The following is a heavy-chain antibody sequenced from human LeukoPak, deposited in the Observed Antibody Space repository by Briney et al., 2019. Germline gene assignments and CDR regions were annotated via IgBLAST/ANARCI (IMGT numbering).Heavy chain of an antibody. V-gene: IGHV3-7*01. D-gene: IGHD2-2*01. CDR1: GFTFRSYR. CDR3: ARAGYCTSNSCYSPNFYYMDV. J-gene: IGHJ6*03. CDR2: IKEDANEE. Sequence: PGWSLRLSCAASGFTFRSYRMSWVRQAPGKGLEWVANIKEDANEEYYVDSVRGRFIISRGNAKNSLFLQMYSLRADDTAVYYCARAGYCTSNSCYSPNFYYMDVWGKGTTVAVSS.